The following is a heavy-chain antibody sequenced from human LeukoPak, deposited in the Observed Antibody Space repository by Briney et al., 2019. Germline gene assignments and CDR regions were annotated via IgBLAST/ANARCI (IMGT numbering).Heavy chain of an antibody. D-gene: IGHD2-21*02. J-gene: IGHJ4*02. CDR2: IDPSDSYT. CDR1: GYIFTSYW. Sequence: GESLKISCKGSGYIFTSYWISWVRQMPGKGLEWMGRIDPSDSYTNYSPSFQGHVSISADKSTSTAYLQWRSLKASDTAMYYCARSIVVVTAPFDYWGQGTLVTVSS. CDR3: ARSIVVVTAPFDY. V-gene: IGHV5-10-1*01.